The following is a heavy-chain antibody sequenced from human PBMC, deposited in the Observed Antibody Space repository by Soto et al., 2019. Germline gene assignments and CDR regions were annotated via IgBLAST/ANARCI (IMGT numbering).Heavy chain of an antibody. Sequence: PEGSLRLSCAASGFTFSSYGMHWVRQAPGKGLEWVAVISYDGSNKYYADSVKGRFTIPRDNSKNTLHLQMNSLRAEDTAVYYCAKARGAPVGAICWFHPCGQG. D-gene: IGHD1-26*01. CDR2: ISYDGSNK. J-gene: IGHJ5*02. V-gene: IGHV3-30*18. CDR1: GFTFSSYG. CDR3: AKARGAPVGAICWFHP.